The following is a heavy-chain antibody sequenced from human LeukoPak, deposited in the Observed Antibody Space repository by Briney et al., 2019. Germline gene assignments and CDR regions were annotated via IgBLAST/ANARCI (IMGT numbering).Heavy chain of an antibody. CDR1: GGPFSGYF. CDR2: IHNSGTT. Sequence: SETLSLTCAVSGGPFSGYFWNWIRQSSGKGLEWIGEIHNSGTTNYNPSLNSRVTISEDTSKNQFYLNLSSVTAADTAVYYCARRYYYNLGSFPFDFWGQGTLVTVSS. V-gene: IGHV4-34*01. CDR3: ARRYYYNLGSFPFDF. D-gene: IGHD3-10*01. J-gene: IGHJ4*02.